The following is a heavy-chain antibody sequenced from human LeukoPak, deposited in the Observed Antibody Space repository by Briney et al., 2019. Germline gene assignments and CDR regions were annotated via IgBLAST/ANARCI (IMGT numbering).Heavy chain of an antibody. CDR3: AREYYYGSGATEHYYYYGMDV. CDR1: GFTFDDYA. D-gene: IGHD3-10*01. V-gene: IGHV3-9*01. CDR2: ISWNSGSI. Sequence: PGRSLRLSCAASGFTFDDYAMHWVRQAPGKGLEWVSGISWNSGSIGYADSVKGRFTISRDNAKNSLYLQMNSLRAEDTAVYYCAREYYYGSGATEHYYYYGMDVWGQGTTVTVSS. J-gene: IGHJ6*02.